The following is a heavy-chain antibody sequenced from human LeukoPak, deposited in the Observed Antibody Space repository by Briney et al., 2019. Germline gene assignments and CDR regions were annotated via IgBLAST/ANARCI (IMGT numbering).Heavy chain of an antibody. Sequence: GASVKASCKASGGTFSSYAISWVRQAPGQGLEWMGGTIPIFGTANYARKFQGRVTITADKSTSRAYMELSSLRSEDTAVYYCAICLTGVVVAAYFDYWGQGTLVTVSS. D-gene: IGHD2-15*01. CDR2: TIPIFGTA. CDR1: GGTFSSYA. J-gene: IGHJ4*02. V-gene: IGHV1-69*06. CDR3: AICLTGVVVAAYFDY.